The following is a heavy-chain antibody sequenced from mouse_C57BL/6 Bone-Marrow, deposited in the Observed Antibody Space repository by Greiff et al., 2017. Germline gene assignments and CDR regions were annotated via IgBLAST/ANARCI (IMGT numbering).Heavy chain of an antibody. J-gene: IGHJ2*01. V-gene: IGHV1-50*01. D-gene: IGHD2-3*01. CDR1: GYTFTSYW. Sequence: QVHVKQPGAELVKPGASVKLSCKASGYTFTSYWMQWVKQRPGQGLEWIGEIDPSDSYTNYNQKFKGKATLTVDTSSSTAYMQLSSLTSEDSAVYYCARSPDGYYHYWGQGTTLTVSS. CDR3: ARSPDGYYHY. CDR2: IDPSDSYT.